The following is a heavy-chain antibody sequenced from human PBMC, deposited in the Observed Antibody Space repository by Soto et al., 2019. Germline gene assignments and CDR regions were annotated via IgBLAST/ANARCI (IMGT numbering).Heavy chain of an antibody. D-gene: IGHD3-22*01. V-gene: IGHV2-5*01. CDR1: GFSLSTSGVG. CDR2: IYCNDDK. J-gene: IGHJ4*02. Sequence: QITLKESGPTLVKPTQTLTLTCTFSGFSLSTSGVGVGWIRQPPGKALEWLALIYCNDDKRYSPSLKSRLTITKDTSKNLVVLTITNMDPVDTATYYCAHSRVYYYDSSGYYAIPGYWGQGTLVTVSS. CDR3: AHSRVYYYDSSGYYAIPGY.